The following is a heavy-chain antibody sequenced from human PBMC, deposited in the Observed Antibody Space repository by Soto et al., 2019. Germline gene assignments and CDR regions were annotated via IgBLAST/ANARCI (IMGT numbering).Heavy chain of an antibody. V-gene: IGHV4-39*01. CDR3: ASTDSIGYYNFDY. Sequence: PSETLSLTCTVSGGSISSSSYYWGWIRQPPGKGLEWIGSIYYSGSTYYNPSLKSRVTISVDTSKNQFSLKLSSVTAADTAVYYCASTDSIGYYNFDYWGQGTLVTVSS. CDR1: GGSISSSSYY. CDR2: IYYSGST. J-gene: IGHJ4*02. D-gene: IGHD3-22*01.